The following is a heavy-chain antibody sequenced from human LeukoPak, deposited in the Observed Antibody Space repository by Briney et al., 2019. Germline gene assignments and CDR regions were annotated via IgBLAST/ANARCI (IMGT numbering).Heavy chain of an antibody. CDR2: INAGNGNT. J-gene: IGHJ5*02. CDR1: GYTFTSYA. CDR3: ASLPQRYCSSTSCYNGWLDP. D-gene: IGHD2-2*01. V-gene: IGHV1-3*01. Sequence: GASVKVSCKASGYTFTSYAMHWVRQAPGQRLEWMGWINAGNGNTKYSQKFQGRVTITRDTSASTAYMELSSLRSEDTAVYYYASLPQRYCSSTSCYNGWLDPWGQGTLVTVSS.